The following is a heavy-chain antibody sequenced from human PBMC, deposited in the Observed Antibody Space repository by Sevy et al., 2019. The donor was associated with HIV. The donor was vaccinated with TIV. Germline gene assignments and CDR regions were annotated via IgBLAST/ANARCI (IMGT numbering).Heavy chain of an antibody. V-gene: IGHV3-23*01. CDR3: AKAMEVATMSLGCY. CDR2: ISGSGGST. Sequence: GGSLRLSCAASGFTFSSYPMSWVRQAPGKGLEWVSAISGSGGSTYYANSVKGRFTISRDNSKNTLYLQMNSLRAEDTAVYYCAKAMEVATMSLGCYWGQGTLVTVSS. CDR1: GFTFSSYP. J-gene: IGHJ4*02. D-gene: IGHD5-12*01.